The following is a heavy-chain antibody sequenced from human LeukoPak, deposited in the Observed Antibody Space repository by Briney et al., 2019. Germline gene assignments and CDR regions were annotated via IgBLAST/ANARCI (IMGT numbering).Heavy chain of an antibody. Sequence: GGSLRLSCAASGFTFSSYGMHWVRQAPGKGLEWVAFIRYDGSNKYYADSVKGRFTISRDNSKNTLYLQMNSLRAEDTAVYYCVRDRTVTTRYFDYWGXXXLXTVSS. D-gene: IGHD4-17*01. V-gene: IGHV3-30*02. CDR3: VRDRTVTTRYFDY. CDR1: GFTFSSYG. CDR2: IRYDGSNK. J-gene: IGHJ4*01.